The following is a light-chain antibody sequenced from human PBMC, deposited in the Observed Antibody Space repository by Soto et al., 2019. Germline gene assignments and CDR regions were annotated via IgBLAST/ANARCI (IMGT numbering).Light chain of an antibody. Sequence: IHLTQSPSFMSAPVGDRVTITCRASQGISSYLAWYQQKPEKAPMLLIYAASTLQSGVPSRFSGRASGTEFTLTISSLQPDDIATYYCQQCQRYLTFGQGTKVDIK. V-gene: IGKV1-9*01. CDR3: QQCQRYLT. CDR2: AAS. J-gene: IGKJ1*01. CDR1: QGISSY.